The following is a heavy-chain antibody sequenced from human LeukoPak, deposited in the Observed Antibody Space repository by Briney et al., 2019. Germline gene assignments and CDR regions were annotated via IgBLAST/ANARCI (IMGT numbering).Heavy chain of an antibody. CDR1: GFAFSTFS. V-gene: IGHV3-21*01. CDR3: AKVQTSTSCSFDY. D-gene: IGHD2-2*01. CDR2: ISGRGSKM. Sequence: CLRPSCAVSGFAFSTFSMNWVRQTAGKRLGWVSAISGRGSKMYHADPVTGGFTISRDNPKRSLYLQMNSLRDEDTAVYDCAKVQTSTSCSFDYWGQGTLVTVSS. J-gene: IGHJ4*02.